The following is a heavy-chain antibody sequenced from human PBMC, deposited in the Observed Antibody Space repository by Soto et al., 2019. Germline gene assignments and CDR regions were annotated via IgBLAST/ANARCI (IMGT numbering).Heavy chain of an antibody. Sequence: QVTLKESGPVLVKPTETLTQTCTVSGFSLRNTRMGVSWIRQSPGKALEWLAHIFSNDAKSYSPSLKSRLAISRDTSKSQVVLTMTNVAPVDTATYYCARSLYVDYVHWYFDLWGRGTLVTVSS. CDR3: ARSLYVDYVHWYFDL. V-gene: IGHV2-26*01. D-gene: IGHD4-17*01. CDR1: GFSLRNTRMG. CDR2: IFSNDAK. J-gene: IGHJ2*01.